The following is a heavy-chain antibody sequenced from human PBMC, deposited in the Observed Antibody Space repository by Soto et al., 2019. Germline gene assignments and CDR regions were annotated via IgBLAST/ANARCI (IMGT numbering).Heavy chain of an antibody. CDR2: ISGSGNST. CDR1: GFTFSTYA. V-gene: IGHV3-23*01. Sequence: GGSLRLSCAASGFTFSTYAMSWVRQAPGKGLEWVSGISGSGNSTYYADSVKGRFTISRDNSKNTLHLQMNSLRAEDTAVYYCAKDGGIAGAVEYFHHWGQGTLVTVS. D-gene: IGHD6-13*01. J-gene: IGHJ1*01. CDR3: AKDGGIAGAVEYFHH.